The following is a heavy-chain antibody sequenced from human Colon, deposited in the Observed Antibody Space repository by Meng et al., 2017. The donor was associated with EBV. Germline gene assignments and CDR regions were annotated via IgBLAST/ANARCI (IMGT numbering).Heavy chain of an antibody. CDR1: GSTFSNYW. CDR2: TNEDGGIT. CDR3: SRDLVGSDDD. Sequence: EVLLLESGGASVQPGGSLRLSCAASGSTFSNYWMHWVRQVPGKGLEWVSRTNEDGGITAYADSVKGRFTISRDNTKNTLYLQMNSLRAEDTAMYFCSRDLVGSDDDWGQGTLVTVSS. J-gene: IGHJ4*02. D-gene: IGHD6-25*01. V-gene: IGHV3-74*01.